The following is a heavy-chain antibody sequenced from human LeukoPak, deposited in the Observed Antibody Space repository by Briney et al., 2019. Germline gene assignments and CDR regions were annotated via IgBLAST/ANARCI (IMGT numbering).Heavy chain of an antibody. CDR2: IIPIFGTA. J-gene: IGHJ3*02. CDR3: ARDQTPPDPTFGVHAFDI. V-gene: IGHV1-69*01. D-gene: IGHD3-3*01. CDR1: GGTFSSYA. Sequence: GSSVKVSCKASGGTFSSYAISWVRQAPGQGLEWMGGIIPIFGTANYTQKFQGRVTITADESTSTAYMELSSLRSEDTAVYYCARDQTPPDPTFGVHAFDIWGQGTMVTVSS.